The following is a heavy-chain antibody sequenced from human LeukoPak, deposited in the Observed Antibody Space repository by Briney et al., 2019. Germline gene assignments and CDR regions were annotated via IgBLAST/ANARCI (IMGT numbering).Heavy chain of an antibody. D-gene: IGHD6-19*01. V-gene: IGHV4-59*08. CDR2: IYYSGST. J-gene: IGHJ4*02. CDR1: GGSISSYY. CDR3: ARLKYSSGWYPLDN. Sequence: SETLSLTCTVSGGSISSYYWSWIRQPPGKGLEWIGYIYYSGSTNYNPSLKSRVTISVDTSKNQFSLKLSSVTAADTAVYYCARLKYSSGWYPLDNWGQGTLVTVSS.